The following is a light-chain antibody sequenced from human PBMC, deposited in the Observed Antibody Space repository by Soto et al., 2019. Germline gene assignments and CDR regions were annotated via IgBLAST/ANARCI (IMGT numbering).Light chain of an antibody. J-gene: IGKJ4*01. CDR1: QAVPNN. V-gene: IGKV1-9*01. CDR3: QQVKTYPRT. CDR2: EES. Sequence: LTLSPSFVSASVGDRVTITCRPSQAVPNNMAWYQQKPGKPPKLLIYEESTLHSGVPSRFSGRKSGTQFTLTIDSPQPEDFATYYCQQVKTYPRTFGGGTNVDIK.